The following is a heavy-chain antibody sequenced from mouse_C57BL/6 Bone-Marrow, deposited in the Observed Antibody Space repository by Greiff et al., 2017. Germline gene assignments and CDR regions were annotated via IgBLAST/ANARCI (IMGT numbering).Heavy chain of an antibody. Sequence: EVKLVESGGGLVKPGGSLKLSCAASGFTFSSYAMSWVRQTPEKRLEWVATISDGGSYTYYPDNVKGRFTISRDNAKNNLYLQMSHLKSEDTAMYYCARGASYYFDYRGQGTTLTVSS. J-gene: IGHJ2*01. CDR3: ARGASYYFDY. CDR1: GFTFSSYA. CDR2: ISDGGSYT. D-gene: IGHD3-1*01. V-gene: IGHV5-4*03.